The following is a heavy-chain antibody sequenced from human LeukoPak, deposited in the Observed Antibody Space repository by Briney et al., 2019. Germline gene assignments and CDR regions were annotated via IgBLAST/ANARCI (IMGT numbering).Heavy chain of an antibody. D-gene: IGHD3-3*01. J-gene: IGHJ6*02. CDR2: ISSSSSYI. CDR3: ARDRNYDFWSRFRTVIYYYRMDV. Sequence: GGSLRLSCAASGFTFSSYSMNWVRQAPGKGLEGVSSISSSSSYIYYADSVKGRSTISREHHKNSLYLQMNRLRAHDTAVYYCARDRNYDFWSRFRTVIYYYRMDVWGQGTTVTVSS. CDR1: GFTFSSYS. V-gene: IGHV3-21*01.